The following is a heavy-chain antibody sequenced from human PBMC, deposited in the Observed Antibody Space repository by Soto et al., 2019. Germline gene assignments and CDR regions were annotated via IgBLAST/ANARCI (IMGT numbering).Heavy chain of an antibody. D-gene: IGHD1-20*01. CDR3: VRALINWNGPIDY. CDR2: ISSDGTNK. J-gene: IGHJ4*02. Sequence: QVQLVESGGGVVQAGGSLTLSCAASGFPFYAYTLHWVRQAPGKGLEWVTLISSDGTNKYYADSVKGRFAISRDNFKSTVYLEMSGLRPGDTAIYYCVRALINWNGPIDYWGQGTLVTVSS. V-gene: IGHV3-30*09. CDR1: GFPFYAYT.